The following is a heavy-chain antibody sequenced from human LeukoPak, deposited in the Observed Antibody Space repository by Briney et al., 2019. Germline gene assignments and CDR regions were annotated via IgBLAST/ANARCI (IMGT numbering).Heavy chain of an antibody. Sequence: PGGSLRLSCATSGFTFSNYGMHWVRQAPGKGLEWVAVISYDGSSKYYADSVKGRFTISRDNSKNTLYLQMNSLRPEDAAVYYCANLPLWGQGTLVTVSS. CDR2: ISYDGSSK. V-gene: IGHV3-30*18. CDR1: GFTFSNYG. CDR3: ANLPL. J-gene: IGHJ4*02.